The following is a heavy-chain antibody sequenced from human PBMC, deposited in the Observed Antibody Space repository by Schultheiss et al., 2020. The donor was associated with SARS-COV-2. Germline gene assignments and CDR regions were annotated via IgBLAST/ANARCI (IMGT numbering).Heavy chain of an antibody. J-gene: IGHJ4*02. Sequence: GESLKISCAASGFSVSDHYMNWVRQAPGKGLEWVGRVKSKADGGTTDYAAPVKGRFSISRDDSRKMLYLQMNSLTIDDTAVYFCARENWGCNDYWGQGTVVTVSS. CDR1: GFSVSDHY. CDR2: VKSKADGGTT. V-gene: IGHV3-15*07. CDR3: ARENWGCNDY. D-gene: IGHD7-27*01.